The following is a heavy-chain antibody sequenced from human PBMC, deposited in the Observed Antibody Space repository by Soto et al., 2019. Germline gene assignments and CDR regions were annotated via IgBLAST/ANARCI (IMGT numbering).Heavy chain of an antibody. CDR3: ATDLGGNSGYFDY. Sequence: SETLSLTCTVSGGSISSGDYYWSWIRQPPGKGLEWIGYISYSGTTYYNPSLKSRVTVSVDTSKNQFSLKLSSVTAADTAVYYCATDLGGNSGYFDYWGQGTLVTVSS. J-gene: IGHJ4*02. V-gene: IGHV4-30-4*01. CDR1: GGSISSGDYY. D-gene: IGHD3-22*01. CDR2: ISYSGTT.